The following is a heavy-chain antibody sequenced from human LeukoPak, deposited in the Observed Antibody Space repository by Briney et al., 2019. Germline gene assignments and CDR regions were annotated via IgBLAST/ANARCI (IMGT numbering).Heavy chain of an antibody. J-gene: IGHJ4*02. CDR1: GGSISSYY. CDR2: IYYSGST. Sequence: SETLSLTCTVSGGSISSYYWSWVRQPPGKGLEWIGYIYYSGSTNYNPSLKSQVTISVDTSKNQFSLKLSSVTAADTAVYYCARGRYYYDSSGYYNEGSDYWGQGTLVTVSS. V-gene: IGHV4-59*12. CDR3: ARGRYYYDSSGYYNEGSDY. D-gene: IGHD3-22*01.